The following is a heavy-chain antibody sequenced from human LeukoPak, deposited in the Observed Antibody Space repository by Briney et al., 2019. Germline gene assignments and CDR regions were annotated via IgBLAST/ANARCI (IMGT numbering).Heavy chain of an antibody. D-gene: IGHD3-10*01. CDR2: IYTSGST. V-gene: IGHV4-4*09. CDR1: GGSISSYY. Sequence: SSETLSLTCTVSGGSISSYYWSWIRQPPGKGLEWIGYIYTSGSTNYNPSLKSRVTMSLDTSRNQFSLKLSSVTAADTAVYYCATQGLGDRSSHSWFDPWGQGTLVTVSS. J-gene: IGHJ5*02. CDR3: ATQGLGDRSSHSWFDP.